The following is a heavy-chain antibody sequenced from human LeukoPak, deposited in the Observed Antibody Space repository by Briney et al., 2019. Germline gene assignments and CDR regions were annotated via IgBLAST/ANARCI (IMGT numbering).Heavy chain of an antibody. V-gene: IGHV1-2*02. J-gene: IGHJ3*02. D-gene: IGHD3-3*01. CDR1: GYTFTGYY. CDR3: ARDLRITIFGVVSHANDAFDI. Sequence: ASVKVSCKASGYTFTGYYMHWVRQAPGQGLEWMGWINPNSGGTNYAQKFQGRVTMTRDTSISTAYMELSRLRSDDTAVYYCARDLRITIFGVVSHANDAFDIWGQGTMVTVSS. CDR2: INPNSGGT.